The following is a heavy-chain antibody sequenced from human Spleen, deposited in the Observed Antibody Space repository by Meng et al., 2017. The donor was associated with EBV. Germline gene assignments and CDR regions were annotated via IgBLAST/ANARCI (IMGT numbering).Heavy chain of an antibody. V-gene: IGHV3-30*18. CDR1: GFSFSSYG. Sequence: QVHLVESGGGVVQPGRSLRLACAASGFSFSSYGMHWVRQAPGKGLEWVSVLSYDGIHKYYADSVKGRFTISRDTSKNTLYLQMNSLRAEDTAVYYCAKDGYCSSTSCRGWFDTWGQGTLVTVAS. D-gene: IGHD2-2*03. CDR2: LSYDGIHK. J-gene: IGHJ5*02. CDR3: AKDGYCSSTSCRGWFDT.